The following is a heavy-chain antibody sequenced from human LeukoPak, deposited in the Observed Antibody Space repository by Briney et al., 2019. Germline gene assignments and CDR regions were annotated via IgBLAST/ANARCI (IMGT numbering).Heavy chain of an antibody. D-gene: IGHD3/OR15-3a*01. CDR3: AGADWGTFDY. V-gene: IGHV4-39*01. CDR1: GGSISSSSYY. Sequence: ETLSLTCTVSGGSISSSSYYWGWIRQPPGKGLEWIGSIYYSGSTYYNPSLKSRVTISVDTSKNQFSLKLSSVTAADTAVYYCAGADWGTFDYWGQGTLVTVSS. J-gene: IGHJ4*02. CDR2: IYYSGST.